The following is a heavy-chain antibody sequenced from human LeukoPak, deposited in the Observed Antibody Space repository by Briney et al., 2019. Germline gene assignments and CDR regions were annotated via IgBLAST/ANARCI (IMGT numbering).Heavy chain of an antibody. D-gene: IGHD2-15*01. CDR1: GGSITNDNYY. V-gene: IGHV4-31*03. Sequence: PSETLSLTCTVSGGSITNDNYYWSWIRQHPGKRLEWIGYIYYSGNTYYNPSLKSRVTMSVETSKNQFSLKLSSVTAADTAVYYCARDVGFCSGGSCYPYNWFDPWGQGTLVSVSS. CDR3: ARDVGFCSGGSCYPYNWFDP. J-gene: IGHJ5*02. CDR2: IYYSGNT.